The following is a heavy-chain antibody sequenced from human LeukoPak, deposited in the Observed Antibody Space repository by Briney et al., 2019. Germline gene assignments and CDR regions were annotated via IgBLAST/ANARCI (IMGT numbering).Heavy chain of an antibody. D-gene: IGHD3-10*01. CDR2: TSGSGSTI. CDR3: AREPPLGSTILRGVRIYYGMDV. V-gene: IGHV3-48*01. J-gene: IGHJ6*02. CDR1: GFTFSTYS. Sequence: GGSLRLSCAASGFTFSTYSMNWVRQAPGKGLEWDSYTSGSGSTIYYADSVRGRFTISRDAAKNSLYLQMNSLRAEDTAVYYCAREPPLGSTILRGVRIYYGMDVWGQGTTVTVSS.